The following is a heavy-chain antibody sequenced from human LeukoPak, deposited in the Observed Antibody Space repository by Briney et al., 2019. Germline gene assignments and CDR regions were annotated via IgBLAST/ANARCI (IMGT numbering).Heavy chain of an antibody. CDR1: GFTFSSYW. CDR2: IKQDGSEK. D-gene: IGHD2-2*01. CDR3: ARMSSYCDY. V-gene: IGHV3-7*01. J-gene: IGHJ4*02. Sequence: GGSLRLSCAAPGFTFSSYWMSWVRQAPGKGLEWVANIKQDGSEKYYVDSVKGRFAISRDNAKNSLYLQMNSLRAEDTGVYFCARMSSYCDYWGQGTLVTVSS.